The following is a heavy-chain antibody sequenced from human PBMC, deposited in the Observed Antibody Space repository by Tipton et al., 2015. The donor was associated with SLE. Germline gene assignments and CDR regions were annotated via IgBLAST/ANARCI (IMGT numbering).Heavy chain of an antibody. D-gene: IGHD6-19*01. CDR3: ARMAGSGWFDP. J-gene: IGHJ5*02. V-gene: IGHV4-61*05. CDR1: GGSMSGSTYF. Sequence: TLSLTCTVSGGSMSGSTYFWGWIRQSPGKGLEWIGYVFYSGYTNHNPSLKSRVTISVDTSKNQFSLKLSSVTAADTAVYFCARMAGSGWFDPWGQGTLVTVSS. CDR2: VFYSGYT.